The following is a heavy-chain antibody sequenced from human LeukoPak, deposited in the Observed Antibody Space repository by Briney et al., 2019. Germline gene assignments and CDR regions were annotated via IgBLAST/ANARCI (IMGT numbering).Heavy chain of an antibody. J-gene: IGHJ4*02. CDR3: ARGREMATFDY. D-gene: IGHD5-24*01. V-gene: IGHV4-59*01. Sequence: SETLSLTCTVSGGSISSYYWSWIRQPPGKGLEWIGYIYYSGSTNYNPSLMSRVTISVDTSKNKFSLKLSSVTAADTAVYYCARGREMATFDYWGQGTLVTVSS. CDR1: GGSISSYY. CDR2: IYYSGST.